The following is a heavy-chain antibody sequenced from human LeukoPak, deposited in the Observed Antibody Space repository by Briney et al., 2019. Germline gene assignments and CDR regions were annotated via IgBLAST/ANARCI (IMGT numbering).Heavy chain of an antibody. J-gene: IGHJ4*02. CDR2: IYYSGST. CDR1: GGSISSHY. CDR3: ARDRASGSYYDY. V-gene: IGHV4-59*11. Sequence: SETLSLTCTVSGGSISSHYWSWIRQPPGKGLEWIGYIYYSGSTNYNPSLKSRVTISVDTSRNQFSLKLSSVTAAGTAVYYCARDRASGSYYDYWGQGTLVTVSS. D-gene: IGHD1-26*01.